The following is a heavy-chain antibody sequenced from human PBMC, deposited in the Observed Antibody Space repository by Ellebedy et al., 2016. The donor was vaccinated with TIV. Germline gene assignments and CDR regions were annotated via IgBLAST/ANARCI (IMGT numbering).Heavy chain of an antibody. J-gene: IGHJ4*02. CDR3: LPHDGLGY. Sequence: GESLKISCAASGFTFDDYGMSWVRQAPGKGLEWVANINQNGREKNFVDSVKGRFSISRDNAKNSLFLQMNSLRADDTAVYYCLPHDGLGYWGQGTLVTVSS. D-gene: IGHD1-1*01. CDR1: GFTFDDYG. CDR2: INQNGREK. V-gene: IGHV3-7*01.